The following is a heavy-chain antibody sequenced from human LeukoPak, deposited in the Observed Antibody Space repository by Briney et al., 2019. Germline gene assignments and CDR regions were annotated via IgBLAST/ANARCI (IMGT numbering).Heavy chain of an antibody. CDR3: ARGDYDLDF. CDR1: GFTFSSYE. D-gene: IGHD4-17*01. J-gene: IGHJ4*02. CDR2: INWNAAST. V-gene: IGHV3-20*04. Sequence: RTGGSLRLSCAASGFTFSSYEMNWVRQAPGKGLEWVSGINWNAASTGYADSVKGRFTISRDNAKNSLYLQMKNLRAEDTALYYCARGDYDLDFWGQGTLVTVSS.